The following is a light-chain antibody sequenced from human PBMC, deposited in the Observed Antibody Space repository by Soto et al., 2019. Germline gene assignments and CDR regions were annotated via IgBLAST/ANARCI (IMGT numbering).Light chain of an antibody. V-gene: IGKV1D-12*01. J-gene: IGKJ4*01. CDR2: AAS. CDR3: QQTNTLPLT. CDR1: QGISSW. Sequence: DIEMTQSPSSLSASVGDRVTITCRASQGISSWLAWYQQKPGKAPKLLISAASNLQGGVPSRFSGSGSGTDFTLTINGLQPEDFATYYCQQTNTLPLTFGGGTKVEIK.